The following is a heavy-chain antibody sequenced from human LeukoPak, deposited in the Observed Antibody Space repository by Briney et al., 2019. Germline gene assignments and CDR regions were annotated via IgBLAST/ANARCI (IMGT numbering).Heavy chain of an antibody. CDR2: IYSDGST. D-gene: IGHD1-26*01. CDR1: GFIVSGDF. Sequence: PGGSLRLSCAASGFIVSGDFMSSVRQAPGKGLEWVSVIYSDGSTYYADSVKGRFTISRDNSKNTLDLQMTGLRAEDTAVYYCARERGRGRDSPWFDYWGQGTLVTVSS. CDR3: ARERGRGRDSPWFDY. V-gene: IGHV3-53*01. J-gene: IGHJ4*02.